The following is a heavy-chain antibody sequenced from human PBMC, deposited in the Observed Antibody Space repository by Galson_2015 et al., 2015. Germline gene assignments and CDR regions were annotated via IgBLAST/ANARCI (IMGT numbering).Heavy chain of an antibody. CDR3: ARDLERSLSDY. V-gene: IGHV3-33*01. CDR2: IWYDGSNK. Sequence: LRLSCAASGFTFSSYGMHWVRQAPGKGLEWVAVIWYDGSNKYYADSVKGRFTISRDNSKNTLYLQMNSLRAEDTAVYYCARDLERSLSDYWGQGTLVTVSS. CDR1: GFTFSSYG. D-gene: IGHD1-1*01. J-gene: IGHJ4*02.